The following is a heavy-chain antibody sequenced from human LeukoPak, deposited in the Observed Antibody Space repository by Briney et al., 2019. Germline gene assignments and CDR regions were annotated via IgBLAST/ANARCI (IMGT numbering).Heavy chain of an antibody. J-gene: IGHJ4*02. CDR1: GGSISSYY. V-gene: IGHV4-59*01. CDR2: IYYSGSI. CDR3: ARWSIPAATGDY. D-gene: IGHD2-2*01. Sequence: PSETLSPTCTVSGGSISSYYWSWIRQPPGKGLEWIGYIYYSGSINYNPSLKSRVTISVDTSKNQFSLKLSSVTAADTAVYYCARWSIPAATGDYWGQGTLVTVSS.